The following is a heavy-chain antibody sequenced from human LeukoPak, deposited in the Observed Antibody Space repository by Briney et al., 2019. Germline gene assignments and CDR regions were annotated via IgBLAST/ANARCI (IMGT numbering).Heavy chain of an antibody. Sequence: GASVKVSCKASGYILSSYYMHWVRQAPGQGLEWLGIINPSGGDTKYAQRFQGRVTLTRDKSTSTVYMELSSLTSDDTAVYYCARTYCAEDCSIRYFDYWGQGTLVTVSS. V-gene: IGHV1-46*01. CDR3: ARTYCAEDCSIRYFDY. CDR2: INPSGGDT. CDR1: GYILSSYY. J-gene: IGHJ4*02. D-gene: IGHD2-21*02.